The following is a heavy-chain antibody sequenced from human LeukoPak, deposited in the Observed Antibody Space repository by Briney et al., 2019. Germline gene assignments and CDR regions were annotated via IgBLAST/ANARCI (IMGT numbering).Heavy chain of an antibody. V-gene: IGHV3-64*01. J-gene: IGHJ4*02. CDR3: AREGSYGDSDY. CDR2: INSNGGST. Sequence: PGGSLRLSCAASGFSFSSYGMHWVRQAPGKGLEYVSAINSNGGSTYYANSVKGRFTISRDNSRGTLYLQMGSLRAEDMAVYYCAREGSYGDSDYWGQGTLVTVSS. D-gene: IGHD5-18*01. CDR1: GFSFSSYG.